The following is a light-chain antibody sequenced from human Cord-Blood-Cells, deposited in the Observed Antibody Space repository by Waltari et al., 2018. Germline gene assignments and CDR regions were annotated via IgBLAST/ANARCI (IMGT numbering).Light chain of an antibody. J-gene: IGLJ1*01. V-gene: IGLV2-14*01. CDR2: EVS. Sequence: QSALPQPASVSGSPGQPITISCPGTSSAVGGYNSVSWYQQHPGKAPKLMIYEVSNRPSGVANRFSGSKSGNTASLTISGLQAEDEADYYCSSYTSSSTYVFGTGTKVTVL. CDR3: SSYTSSSTYV. CDR1: SSAVGGYNS.